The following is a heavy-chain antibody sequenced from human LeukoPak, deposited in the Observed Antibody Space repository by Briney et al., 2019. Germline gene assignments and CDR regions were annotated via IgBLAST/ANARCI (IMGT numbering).Heavy chain of an antibody. V-gene: IGHV4-4*07. CDR3: ARDGPFWNGYYNYYYGMDV. D-gene: IGHD3-3*01. CDR1: GGSISSYY. CDR2: IYTSGST. Sequence: SETLSLTCTVSGGSISSYYWSWIRQPAGKGLEWIGRIYTSGSTNYNPSLKSRVTMSVDTSKNQFSLKLSSVTAADTAVYYCARDGPFWNGYYNYYYGMDVWGQGTTVTVSS. J-gene: IGHJ6*02.